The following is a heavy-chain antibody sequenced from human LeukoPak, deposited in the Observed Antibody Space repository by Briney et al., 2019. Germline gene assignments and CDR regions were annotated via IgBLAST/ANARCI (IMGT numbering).Heavy chain of an antibody. D-gene: IGHD4-11*01. CDR2: ISYDGSDK. Sequence: GGSLRLSCVASGFAFSTYAMHWVRQAPGKGLEWVAVISYDGSDKYYADSVRGRFTISRDNSKNTLYLQMNSLRPEDTAVYYCARRGGLQHFDFWGQGTLVTVSS. J-gene: IGHJ4*02. CDR1: GFAFSTYA. V-gene: IGHV3-30*04. CDR3: ARRGGLQHFDF.